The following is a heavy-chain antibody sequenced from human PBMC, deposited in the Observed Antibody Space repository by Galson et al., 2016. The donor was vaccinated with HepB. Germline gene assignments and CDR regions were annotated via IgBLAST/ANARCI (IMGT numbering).Heavy chain of an antibody. J-gene: IGHJ6*04. Sequence: SLRLSCAASGDTLSRFWVIWVRQTPGKGLEWVANIKQDGSEKYYVDSVKGRLTISRDNAKNSLYRQMSSLRAEDTAIYYCAGGTTYYCAMDVWGKGTTVTVSS. CDR1: GDTLSRFW. V-gene: IGHV3-7*01. D-gene: IGHD1-1*01. CDR3: AGGTTYYCAMDV. CDR2: IKQDGSEK.